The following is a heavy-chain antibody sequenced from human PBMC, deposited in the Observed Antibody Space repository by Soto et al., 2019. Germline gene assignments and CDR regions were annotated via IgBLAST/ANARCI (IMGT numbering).Heavy chain of an antibody. D-gene: IGHD1-26*01. CDR1: GFTFSSYA. CDR2: ISGSGGST. CDR3: AKDLSGSPVDAFDI. V-gene: IGHV3-23*01. Sequence: PWGSLRLSCAASGFTFSSYAMSWFLQAPGKGLGWGSAISGSGGSTSYADSVKGRFTISRDNSKNPLYLQMNSLRAEDTAVYYCAKDLSGSPVDAFDIWGKGTMVTVSS. J-gene: IGHJ3*02.